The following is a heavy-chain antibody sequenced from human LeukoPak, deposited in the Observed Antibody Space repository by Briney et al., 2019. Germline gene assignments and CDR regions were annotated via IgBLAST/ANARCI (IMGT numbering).Heavy chain of an antibody. Sequence: GGSLRLSCAASGFTFNDYYMSWIRQAPGKGLEWLSYINIGGTNTHYADSVKGRFTISRDNAKKSLYLEMNNQRAEDTAVYYCATDGAGFDTWGQGVLVTVSS. V-gene: IGHV3-11*01. J-gene: IGHJ5*02. CDR1: GFTFNDYY. CDR2: INIGGTNT. CDR3: ATDGAGFDT.